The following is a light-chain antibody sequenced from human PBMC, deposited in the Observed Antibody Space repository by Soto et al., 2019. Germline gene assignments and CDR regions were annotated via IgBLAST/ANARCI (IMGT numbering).Light chain of an antibody. J-gene: IGKJ2*03. Sequence: VLTQSPGTLSLSAGDRATLSCRASKSVSSSSFAWYQQKPGQAPRLLIFGTSARATGIPDRFRGSGSGREFSLAMTRLEPEDFAVYYCQQYGNSRFSFGRGTKLAIK. CDR2: GTS. V-gene: IGKV3-20*01. CDR1: KSVSSSS. CDR3: QQYGNSRFS.